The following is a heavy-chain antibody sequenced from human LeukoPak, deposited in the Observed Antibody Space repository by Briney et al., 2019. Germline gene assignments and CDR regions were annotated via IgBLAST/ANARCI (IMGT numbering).Heavy chain of an antibody. J-gene: IGHJ4*02. CDR3: ARAGRYPGVLY. V-gene: IGHV3-53*01. D-gene: IGHD3-16*02. CDR2: IYSGGST. CDR1: GFTVSSNY. Sequence: GGSLRLSCAASGFTVSSNYMSWVRQAPGKGLVWVSVIYSGGSTYYADSVKGRFTISRDNSKNTLYLQMNSLRAEDTAVYYCARAGRYPGVLYWGQGTLVTVSS.